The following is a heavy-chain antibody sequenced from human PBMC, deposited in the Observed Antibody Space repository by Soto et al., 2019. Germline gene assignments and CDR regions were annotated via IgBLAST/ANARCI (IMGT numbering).Heavy chain of an antibody. Sequence: GGSLLSCAASGFTFSDYYMSWIRQAPGKGLEWVSYISSSSSYTNYADSVRGRFTISRDNAKNSLYLQMNSLRAEDTAVYYCARASLLSHWGQGTLVTVSS. D-gene: IGHD2-15*01. V-gene: IGHV3-11*06. J-gene: IGHJ4*02. CDR1: GFTFSDYY. CDR2: ISSSSSYT. CDR3: ARASLLSH.